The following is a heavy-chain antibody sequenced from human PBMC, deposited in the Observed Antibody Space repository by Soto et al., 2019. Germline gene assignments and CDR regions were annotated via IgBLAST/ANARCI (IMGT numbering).Heavy chain of an antibody. V-gene: IGHV3-73*01. J-gene: IGHJ4*02. CDR3: TSPNYYDSSGYYYVDY. D-gene: IGHD3-22*01. CDR1: GFTFSGSA. CDR2: IRSKANSYAT. Sequence: GSLRLSCAASGFTFSGSAMHWVRQASGKGLEWVGRIRSKANSYATAYAASVKGRFTISRDDSKNTAYLQMNSLKTEDTAVYYCTSPNYYDSSGYYYVDYWGQGTLVTVSS.